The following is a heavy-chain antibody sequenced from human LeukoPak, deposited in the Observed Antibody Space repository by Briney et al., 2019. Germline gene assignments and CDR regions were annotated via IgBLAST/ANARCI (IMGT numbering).Heavy chain of an antibody. CDR3: ARRRAIAGTIFDY. V-gene: IGHV4-4*07. Sequence: SENLSLTCTVSGGSINNYYWNWIRQPAGKGLEWIGRIYTSGSTNYNPSLKSRVTTPVETSKSQFSLKLSSVTAADTAVCYCARRRAIAGTIFDYWGQGTLVTVSS. J-gene: IGHJ4*02. CDR1: GGSINNYY. CDR2: IYTSGST. D-gene: IGHD6-19*01.